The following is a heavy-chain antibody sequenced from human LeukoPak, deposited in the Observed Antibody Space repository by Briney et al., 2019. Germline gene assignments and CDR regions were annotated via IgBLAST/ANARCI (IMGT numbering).Heavy chain of an antibody. J-gene: IGHJ3*02. CDR3: ARQGDTGYSSSWYFAFDI. CDR1: GGSISSYY. V-gene: IGHV4-59*08. D-gene: IGHD6-13*01. Sequence: SETLSLTCTVSGGSISSYYWSWIRQPPGKGLEWIGYIYYSGSTNYNPSLKSRVTISVDTSKNQFSPKLSSVTAADTAVYYCARQGDTGYSSSWYFAFDIRGQGTMVTVSS. CDR2: IYYSGST.